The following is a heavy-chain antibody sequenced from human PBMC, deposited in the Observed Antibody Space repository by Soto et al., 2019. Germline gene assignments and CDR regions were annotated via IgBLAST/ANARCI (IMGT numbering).Heavy chain of an antibody. J-gene: IGHJ5*02. V-gene: IGHV4-39*01. D-gene: IGHD2-2*01. CDR1: GGSISDDTYY. Sequence: QLQLQESGPGLVKPSETLSLTCTVSGGSISDDTYYWGWIRQPPGKVLEWIGSIYYSVTSSYNPSPKSRVTMSVDTSKKQLSLRLSSVTAADPAVYYCARLHCDSPNCVPLDPWGQGTLVIVSS. CDR2: IYYSVTS. CDR3: ARLHCDSPNCVPLDP.